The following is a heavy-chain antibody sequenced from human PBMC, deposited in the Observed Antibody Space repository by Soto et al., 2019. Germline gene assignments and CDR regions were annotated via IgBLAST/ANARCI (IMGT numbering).Heavy chain of an antibody. D-gene: IGHD3-3*01. CDR3: ARDHVDFWSGYYARHDAFDI. V-gene: IGHV1-46*01. Sequence: ASVKVSCKASGYSFTSYYMHWVRQAPGQGLEWMGIINPSGGSTSYAQKFQGRVTTTRDTSTSTVYMELSSLRSEDTAVYYCARDHVDFWSGYYARHDAFDIWGQGTMVTVSS. J-gene: IGHJ3*02. CDR2: INPSGGST. CDR1: GYSFTSYY.